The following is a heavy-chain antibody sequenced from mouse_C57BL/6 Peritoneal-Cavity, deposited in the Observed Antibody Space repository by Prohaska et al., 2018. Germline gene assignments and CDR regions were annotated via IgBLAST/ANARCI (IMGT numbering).Heavy chain of an antibody. CDR2: IDPSDSYT. J-gene: IGHJ3*01. CDR1: GYTFTSYW. Sequence: QVQLQQPGAELVKPGASVKLSCKASGYTFTSYWMQWVKQRPGQGLEWIGEIDPSDSYTNYNQKFKCKATLTVDTSSSTAYMQLSSLTSEDSAVYYCATLVFAYWGQGTLVTVSA. D-gene: IGHD2-10*02. V-gene: IGHV1-50*01. CDR3: ATLVFAY.